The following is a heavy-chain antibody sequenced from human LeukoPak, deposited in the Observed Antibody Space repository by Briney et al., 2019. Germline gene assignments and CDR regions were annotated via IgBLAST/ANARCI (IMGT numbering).Heavy chain of an antibody. D-gene: IGHD6-19*01. Sequence: SETLSLTCTVSGGSIGSYDWNWIRQAPGKGLEWIGYIHYSGSTNHNSALKSRVTISVDTSKNQYSLKLSSVTAADTAVYYCARDGVAGGFDYWGQGTLVTVS. CDR2: IHYSGST. CDR1: GGSIGSYD. V-gene: IGHV4-59*01. CDR3: ARDGVAGGFDY. J-gene: IGHJ4*02.